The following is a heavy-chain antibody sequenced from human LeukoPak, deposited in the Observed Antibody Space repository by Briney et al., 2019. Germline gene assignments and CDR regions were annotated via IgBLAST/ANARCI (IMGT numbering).Heavy chain of an antibody. CDR1: GFTFSSYG. V-gene: IGHV3-33*01. CDR3: ARDRLWFGEPHDAFDI. J-gene: IGHJ3*02. Sequence: GGSLRLSCAASGFTFSSYGMHWVRQAPGKGLEWVAVIWYDGSNKYYADSVKGRFTISRDNSKNTLYLQMNSLRAEDTAAYYCARDRLWFGEPHDAFDIWGQGTMVTVSS. CDR2: IWYDGSNK. D-gene: IGHD3-10*01.